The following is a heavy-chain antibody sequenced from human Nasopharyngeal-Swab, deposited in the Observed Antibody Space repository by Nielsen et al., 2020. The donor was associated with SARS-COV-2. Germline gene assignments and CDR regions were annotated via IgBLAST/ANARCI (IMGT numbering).Heavy chain of an antibody. D-gene: IGHD3-22*01. V-gene: IGHV4-34*01. J-gene: IGHJ4*02. Sequence: SETLSLTCAVYGGSLSGYYWSWIRQLPGKGLEWIVEINHSGTTSYNTSLKSRVTIASDTSKNQFSLKLSSVTAADTAVYYCARGHRSISMIVVVIATAHFYFDSWGRGTLVTVTS. CDR2: INHSGTT. CDR1: GGSLSGYY. CDR3: ARGHRSISMIVVVIATAHFYFDS.